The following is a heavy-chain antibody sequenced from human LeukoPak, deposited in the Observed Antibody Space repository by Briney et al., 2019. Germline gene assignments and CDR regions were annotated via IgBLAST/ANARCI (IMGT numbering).Heavy chain of an antibody. Sequence: PSETLSLTCTVSGGSITNYYWSWIRQPPGKGLEWIAYIYYSGSTNYNPSFKSRVTISVDTSKNQFSLKLNSVTAEDTAVYYCARARTNPNFHSWGRGTLVTVCS. V-gene: IGHV4-59*12. CDR2: IYYSGST. CDR3: ARARTNPNFHS. J-gene: IGHJ4*02. CDR1: GGSITNYY.